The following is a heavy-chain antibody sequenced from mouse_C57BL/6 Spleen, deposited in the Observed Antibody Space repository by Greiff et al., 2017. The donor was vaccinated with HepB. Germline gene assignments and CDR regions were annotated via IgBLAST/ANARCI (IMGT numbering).Heavy chain of an antibody. Sequence: VQLQQSGAELVRPGSSVKLSCKASGYTFTSYWMHWVKQRPIQGLEWIGNIDPSDSETHYNQKFKDKATLTVDKSYHTAYMQLSSLTSEDSAVYYGARRRTGTEDVDYWGQGTTLTVSS. J-gene: IGHJ2*01. CDR2: IDPSDSET. V-gene: IGHV1-52*01. CDR3: ARRRTGTEDVDY. D-gene: IGHD4-1*01. CDR1: GYTFTSYW.